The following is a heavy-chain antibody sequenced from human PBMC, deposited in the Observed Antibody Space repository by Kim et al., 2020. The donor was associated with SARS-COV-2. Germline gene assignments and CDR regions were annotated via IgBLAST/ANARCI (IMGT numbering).Heavy chain of an antibody. V-gene: IGHV1-46*01. CDR3: ARGRRSVAGRESLARGTHYFDY. CDR1: GYTFTSYY. Sequence: ASVKVSCKASGYTFTSYYMHWVRQAPGQGLEWMGIINPSGGSTSYAQKFQGRVTMTRDTSTSTVYMELSSLRSEDTAVYYCARGRRSVAGRESLARGTHYFDYWGQGTLVTVSS. D-gene: IGHD6-19*01. J-gene: IGHJ4*02. CDR2: INPSGGST.